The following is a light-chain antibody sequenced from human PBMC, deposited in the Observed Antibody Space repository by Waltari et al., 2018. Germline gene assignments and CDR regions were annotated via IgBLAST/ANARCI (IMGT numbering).Light chain of an antibody. Sequence: CRANHRIYSYLALYQQKTGQAPRLLIYYGSSSGTGVPAGFSRSGSGTDFTLTISRLEPEDFAVYYSPQRGNWLRTFGGGTKVEIK. CDR1: HRIYSY. V-gene: IGKV3-11*01. J-gene: IGKJ4*01. CDR2: YGS. CDR3: PQRGNWLRT.